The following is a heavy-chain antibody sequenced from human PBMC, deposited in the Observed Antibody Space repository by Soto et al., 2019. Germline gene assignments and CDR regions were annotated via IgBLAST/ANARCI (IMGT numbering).Heavy chain of an antibody. V-gene: IGHV1-18*01. CDR2: ISPYNGHT. CDR1: GYSFTSYG. J-gene: IGHJ6*02. CDR3: ARDLTIVPATHPRLEDYGMDV. D-gene: IGHD2-2*01. Sequence: ASVKGFCKASGYSFTSYGISWVRRAPGQGLEWMGWISPYNGHTQFVERFQGRVTMTTDTSTKTAYMELRNLRSDDTAHYYCARDLTIVPATHPRLEDYGMDVWGQGTTVTVSS.